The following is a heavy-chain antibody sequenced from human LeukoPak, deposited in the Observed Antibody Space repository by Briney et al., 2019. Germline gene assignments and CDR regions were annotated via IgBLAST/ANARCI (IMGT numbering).Heavy chain of an antibody. V-gene: IGHV5-51*01. J-gene: IGHJ4*02. CDR3: ARHSYYYDSSGYYGY. CDR1: GYSFTSYW. D-gene: IGHD3-22*01. CDR2: IYPGDSDT. Sequence: GESLKISCRGFGYSFTSYWSGWLRQMPGKGLEGMGIIYPGDSDTRYSPSFQGQVTISADKSISTAYLQWSSLKASDTAMYYCARHSYYYDSSGYYGYWGQGNLVTVSS.